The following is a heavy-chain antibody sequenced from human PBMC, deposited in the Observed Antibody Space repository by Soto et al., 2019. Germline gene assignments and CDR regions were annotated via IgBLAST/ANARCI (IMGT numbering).Heavy chain of an antibody. CDR1: GFTFSAYV. CDR3: AKEGWDYGDYRSYYYYYSMDV. V-gene: IGHV3-23*01. CDR2: ISGSGDRT. J-gene: IGHJ6*02. Sequence: GGSLRLSCAASGFTFSAYVMSWVRQAPGKGLEWVSTISGSGDRTYYADSVKGRFTISRDKSKNTLYLQMNSLRVEDTAVYYCAKEGWDYGDYRSYYYYYSMDVWGQGTTVTVSS. D-gene: IGHD4-17*01.